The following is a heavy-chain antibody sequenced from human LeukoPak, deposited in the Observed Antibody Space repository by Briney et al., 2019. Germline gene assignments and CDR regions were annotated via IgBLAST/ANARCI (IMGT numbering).Heavy chain of an antibody. CDR2: IYTSGST. D-gene: IGHD3-22*01. CDR1: GGSISSYY. V-gene: IGHV4-4*07. Sequence: SETLSLTCTVSGGSISSYYWSWIRQPAGKGLEWIGRIYTSGSTNYNPSLKSRVTMSVDTSKNQFSLKLSSVTAADTAVYYCARGHSSGYFRGPDHFDYWGQGTLVTVSS. J-gene: IGHJ4*02. CDR3: ARGHSSGYFRGPDHFDY.